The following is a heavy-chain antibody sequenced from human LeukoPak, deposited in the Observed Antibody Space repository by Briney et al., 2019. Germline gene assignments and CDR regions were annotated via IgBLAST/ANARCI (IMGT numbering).Heavy chain of an antibody. Sequence: GGSLRLSCAASGFTFNNYAMNWVRQAPGKGLEWVSAISGGVTYYTDSVRGRFTISRDNSKNTLYLQMNSLRAEDTAVYYCARGSGSYPPYYYHMDIWGKGTTVTVSS. CDR2: ISGGVT. D-gene: IGHD3-10*01. CDR3: ARGSGSYPPYYYHMDI. CDR1: GFTFNNYA. J-gene: IGHJ6*03. V-gene: IGHV3-23*01.